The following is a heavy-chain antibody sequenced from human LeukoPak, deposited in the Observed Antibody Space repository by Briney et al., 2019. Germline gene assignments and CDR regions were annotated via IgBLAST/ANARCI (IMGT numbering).Heavy chain of an antibody. CDR3: AREDPGITMVRGGSFDY. V-gene: IGHV4-31*03. CDR2: IYYSGST. J-gene: IGHJ4*02. Sequence: SSQTLSLTCTVSGGSISSGGYYWSRIRQHPGKGLEWIGSIYYSGSTYYNPSLKSRLTISVDTSKNQFSLKLSSVTAADTAVYYCAREDPGITMVRGGSFDYWGQGTLVTVSS. D-gene: IGHD3-10*01. CDR1: GGSISSGGYY.